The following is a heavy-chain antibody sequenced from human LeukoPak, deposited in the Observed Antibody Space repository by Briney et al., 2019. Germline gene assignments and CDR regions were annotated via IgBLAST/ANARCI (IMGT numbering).Heavy chain of an antibody. D-gene: IGHD3-10*01. CDR2: ISAYNGNT. CDR1: GYTFTSYG. Sequence: ASVKVSCKASGYTFTSYGISWVRQAPEQGLEWMGWISAYNGNTNYAQKLQGRVTMTTDTSTSTAYMELRSLRSDDTAVYYCARDRGVPYYYYYMDVWGKGTTVTVSS. CDR3: ARDRGVPYYYYYMDV. V-gene: IGHV1-18*01. J-gene: IGHJ6*03.